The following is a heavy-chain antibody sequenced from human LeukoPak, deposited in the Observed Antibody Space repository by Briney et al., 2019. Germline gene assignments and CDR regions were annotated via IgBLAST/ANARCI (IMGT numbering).Heavy chain of an antibody. D-gene: IGHD1-26*01. CDR3: AREYIVGGTPYFYYVDV. CDR2: VFTSGIT. Sequence: SETLSLTCTVSGGSIGGYSWTWIRQSTGKGLEWIGRVFTSGITAYNPSLNSRVTMSVDTSDKHFSLNLTSVTVADTAVYYCAREYIVGGTPYFYYVDVWGKGTTVTVSS. J-gene: IGHJ6*03. CDR1: GGSIGGYS. V-gene: IGHV4-4*07.